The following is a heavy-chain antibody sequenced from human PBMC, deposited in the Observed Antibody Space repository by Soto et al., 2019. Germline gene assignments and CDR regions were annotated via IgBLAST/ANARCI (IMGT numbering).Heavy chain of an antibody. CDR2: ISGDGVTT. J-gene: IGHJ4*02. CDR3: AREYYGLLTGYYTDS. CDR1: GFPFSSYW. D-gene: IGHD3-9*01. Sequence: EVQLVESGGDLVQRGGSLRLSCAASGFPFSSYWMHWVRHTPGKGLDWVARISGDGVTTYYADSVTGRFTVSRDNAKNTPSLQISGLRAEDTAVYYCAREYYGLLTGYYTDSWGQGTLVSVSS. V-gene: IGHV3-74*01.